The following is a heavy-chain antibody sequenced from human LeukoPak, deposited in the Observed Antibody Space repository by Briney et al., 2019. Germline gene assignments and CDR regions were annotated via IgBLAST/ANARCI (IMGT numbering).Heavy chain of an antibody. V-gene: IGHV3-7*01. Sequence: GGSLRLSCAASGFTFDDYTMSWVRQAPGKGREWVAKMKEDGSDIHYVDSVRGRFSISRDNAKDSLYLQMNSLRVDDTAVYYCARGGPVAGRFDPWGQGTQVTVSS. CDR3: ARGGPVAGRFDP. J-gene: IGHJ5*02. CDR1: GFTFDDYT. CDR2: MKEDGSDI. D-gene: IGHD6-19*01.